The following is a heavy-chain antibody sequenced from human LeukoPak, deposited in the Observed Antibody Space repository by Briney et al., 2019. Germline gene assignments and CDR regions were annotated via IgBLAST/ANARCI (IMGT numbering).Heavy chain of an antibody. V-gene: IGHV1-58*01. Sequence: ASVKVSCKASGFIFSSSAVQWVRQARGQRREWIGWIVVGSGNTNYAQNFQERVTITRDMSTSTAYMELSSLRSEDTAVYYCVADCYGDCIDWGQGTLVTVSS. J-gene: IGHJ4*02. CDR3: VADCYGDCID. D-gene: IGHD4-17*01. CDR1: GFIFSSSA. CDR2: IVVGSGNT.